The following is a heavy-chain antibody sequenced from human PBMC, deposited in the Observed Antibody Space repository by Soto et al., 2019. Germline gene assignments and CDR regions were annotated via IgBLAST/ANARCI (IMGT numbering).Heavy chain of an antibody. CDR1: GIGLSSYD. J-gene: IGHJ6*02. CDR3: AREGIVVIPAGIRGFGMDV. Sequence: QVQLVESGGGVVQPGRSLRLSCADSGIGLSSYDMHWVRQAPGKGLEWLALISSDGSSKYYADSVKGRFTISRDNSKNTLYLEMNSLRVEDTAVYYCAREGIVVIPAGIRGFGMDVWGQGTTVTVSS. D-gene: IGHD2-2*01. V-gene: IGHV3-30-3*01. CDR2: ISSDGSSK.